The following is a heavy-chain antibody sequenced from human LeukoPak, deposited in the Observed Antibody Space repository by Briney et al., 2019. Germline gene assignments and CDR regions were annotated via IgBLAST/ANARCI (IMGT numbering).Heavy chain of an antibody. CDR3: ARDKAGYSDAFDI. Sequence: SETLSLTCTVSGGSISSSSYYWGWIRQPPGKGLERIGSIYYSGSTYYNPSLKSRVTISVDTSKNQFSLKLSSVTAADTAVYYCARDKAGYSDAFDIWGQGTMVTVSS. D-gene: IGHD2-15*01. CDR1: GGSISSSSYY. CDR2: IYYSGST. J-gene: IGHJ3*02. V-gene: IGHV4-39*07.